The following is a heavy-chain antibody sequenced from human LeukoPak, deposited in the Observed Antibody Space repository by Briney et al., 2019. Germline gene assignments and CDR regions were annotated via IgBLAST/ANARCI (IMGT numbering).Heavy chain of an antibody. CDR3: ARDVVPAAISEVFDY. CDR1: GYTFTGYY. CDR2: INPNSGGT. J-gene: IGHJ4*02. D-gene: IGHD2-2*02. Sequence: ASVKVSCKASGYTFTGYYMHWVRQAPGQGLEWMGWINPNSGGTNYAQKFQGRVIMTRDTSISTAYMELSRLRSDDTAVYYCARDVVPAAISEVFDYWGQGTLVTVSS. V-gene: IGHV1-2*02.